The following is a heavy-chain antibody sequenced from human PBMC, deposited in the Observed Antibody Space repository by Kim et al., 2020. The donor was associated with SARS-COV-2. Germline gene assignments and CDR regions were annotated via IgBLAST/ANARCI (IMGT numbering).Heavy chain of an antibody. Sequence: GGSLRLSCAASGFTFSSYEMNWVRQAPGKGLEWVSYISSSGSTIYYADSVQGRFTISRDNAKNSLYLQMNSLRAEDTAVYYCARELATVTGRWGQGTLVTVSS. V-gene: IGHV3-48*03. CDR1: GFTFSSYE. CDR3: ARELATVTGR. J-gene: IGHJ4*02. D-gene: IGHD4-17*01. CDR2: ISSSGSTI.